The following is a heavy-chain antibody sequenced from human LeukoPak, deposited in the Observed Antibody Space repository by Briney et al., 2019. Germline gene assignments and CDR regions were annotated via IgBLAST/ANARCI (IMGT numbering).Heavy chain of an antibody. V-gene: IGHV3-23*01. CDR2: ISGSGGST. Sequence: PGGSLRLSCAASGFTLSTYWMSWVRQAPGKGLEWVSAISGSGGSTYYADSVKGRFTISRDNSMNTLYLQMNSLRAEDTAVYYCAKDSDEAPLDYWGQGTLVTVSS. CDR1: GFTLSTYW. CDR3: AKDSDEAPLDY. J-gene: IGHJ4*02.